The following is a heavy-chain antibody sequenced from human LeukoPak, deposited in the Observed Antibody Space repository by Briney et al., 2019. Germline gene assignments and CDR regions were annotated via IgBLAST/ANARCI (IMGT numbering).Heavy chain of an antibody. J-gene: IGHJ4*02. CDR2: IRSNGDTT. CDR3: AKGQELDDGVFDS. D-gene: IGHD1-1*01. CDR1: GFTFSSLA. V-gene: IGHV3-23*01. Sequence: PGGSLRLSCTASGFTFSSLATTWVRQAPGKGLEWVSTIRSNGDTTYNADSVKGRFTISRDNSKNTLYLELNSLRVEDTATFYCAKGQELDDGVFDSWGQGTMITVS.